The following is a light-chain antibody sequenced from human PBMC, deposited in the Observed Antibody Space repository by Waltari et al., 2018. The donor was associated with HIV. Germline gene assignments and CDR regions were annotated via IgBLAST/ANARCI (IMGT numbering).Light chain of an antibody. CDR2: AAS. CDR1: QDISNY. Sequence: DIQMTQSPSSLSASVGDTVTIACRAGQDISNYLAWYQQKPGKVPKLLIYAASTLQSGVPSRFSGSGSGTDFTLTISSLQPEDVATYYCQKYSSAPSITFGQGTRLEIK. V-gene: IGKV1-27*01. CDR3: QKYSSAPSIT. J-gene: IGKJ5*01.